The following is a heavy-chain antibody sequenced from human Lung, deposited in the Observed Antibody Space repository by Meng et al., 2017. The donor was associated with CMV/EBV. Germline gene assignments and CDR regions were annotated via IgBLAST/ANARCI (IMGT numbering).Heavy chain of an antibody. CDR2: IYYSGST. CDR1: GGSISSSSYY. Sequence: LXXTVSGGSISSSSYYWGWIRQPPGKGLEWIGSIYYSGSTYYNPSLKSRVTISVDTSKNQFSLKLSSVTAADTAVYYCARDATIFGVVDPYYYGMDVWGQGXTVTVSS. D-gene: IGHD3-3*01. V-gene: IGHV4-39*02. J-gene: IGHJ6*02. CDR3: ARDATIFGVVDPYYYGMDV.